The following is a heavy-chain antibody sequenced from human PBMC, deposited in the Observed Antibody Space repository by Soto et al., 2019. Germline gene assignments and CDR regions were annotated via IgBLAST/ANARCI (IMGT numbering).Heavy chain of an antibody. D-gene: IGHD2-2*01. Sequence: PGGSLRLSCAASVFTFSSYAMSWVRQAPGKGLEWVSAISGSGGSTYYADSVKGRFTISRDNSKNTLYLQMNSLRAEDTAVYYCAKGRRYCSSTSCPNYYYYMDVWGKGTTVTVSS. CDR2: ISGSGGST. CDR3: AKGRRYCSSTSCPNYYYYMDV. V-gene: IGHV3-23*01. CDR1: VFTFSSYA. J-gene: IGHJ6*03.